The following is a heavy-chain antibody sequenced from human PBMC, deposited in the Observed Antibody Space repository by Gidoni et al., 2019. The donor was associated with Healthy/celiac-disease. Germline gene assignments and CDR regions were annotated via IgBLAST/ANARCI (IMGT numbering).Heavy chain of an antibody. CDR1: GGSISSGSYY. CDR2: IYTSGST. J-gene: IGHJ4*02. CDR3: ARDRGGSYPHFDY. D-gene: IGHD1-26*01. Sequence: QVQLQESGPGLVKPSQTLSLTCTVSGGSISSGSYYWSWIRQPAGKGLEWIGRIYTSGSTNYNPSLKSRVTISVDTSKNHFSLKLSSVTAADTAVYYCARDRGGSYPHFDYWGQGTLVTVSS. V-gene: IGHV4-61*02.